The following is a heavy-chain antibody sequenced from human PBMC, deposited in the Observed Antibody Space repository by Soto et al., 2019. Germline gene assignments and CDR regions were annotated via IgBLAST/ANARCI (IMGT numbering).Heavy chain of an antibody. CDR1: GFTISSYA. V-gene: IGHV3-23*01. Sequence: EVQLLESGGGLVQPGGSLRLSCAASGFTISSYAMSWVRQAPGKGLEWVSAISGSGGSTYYADSVKGRFTISRDNSKNTLYLQMNSLRAEDTAVYYCANPHLPSGWYDAFDIWGQGTMVTVSS. J-gene: IGHJ3*02. D-gene: IGHD6-19*01. CDR2: ISGSGGST. CDR3: ANPHLPSGWYDAFDI.